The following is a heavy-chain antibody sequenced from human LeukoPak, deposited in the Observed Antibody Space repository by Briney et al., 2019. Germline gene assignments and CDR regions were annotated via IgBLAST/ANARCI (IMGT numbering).Heavy chain of an antibody. V-gene: IGHV3-15*01. J-gene: IGHJ4*02. CDR1: GFTFSNAW. CDR3: TTDLAVLTTVTTGFDY. CDR2: IKSKTDGGTT. Sequence: PGGSLRLSCAASGFTFSNAWMSWVRQAPGKGLEWVGRIKSKTDGGTTDYAAPVKGRFTISRDDSKNTLYLQMNSLKTEDTAVYYCTTDLAVLTTVTTGFDYWGQGTLVTVSS. D-gene: IGHD4-17*01.